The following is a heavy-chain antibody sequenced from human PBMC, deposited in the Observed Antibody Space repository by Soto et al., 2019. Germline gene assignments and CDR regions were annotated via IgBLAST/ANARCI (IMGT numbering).Heavy chain of an antibody. CDR3: AKDLSLDPRIAARAFDY. Sequence: GGSLRLSCAASGFTFSSYAMSWVRQAPGKGLEWVSAISGSGGSTYYADSVKGRFTISRDNSKNTLYLQMNSLRAEDTAVYYCAKDLSLDPRIAARAFDYWGQGTPVTVSS. J-gene: IGHJ4*02. V-gene: IGHV3-23*01. CDR2: ISGSGGST. D-gene: IGHD6-6*01. CDR1: GFTFSSYA.